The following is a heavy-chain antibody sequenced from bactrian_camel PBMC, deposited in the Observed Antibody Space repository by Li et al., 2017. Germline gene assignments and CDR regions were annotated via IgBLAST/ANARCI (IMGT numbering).Heavy chain of an antibody. CDR3: AASVIVLQLGSRLMRRPYNH. D-gene: IGHD2*01. J-gene: IGHJ4*01. CDR2: IDTDGAT. CDR1: GDTVGRYC. Sequence: HVQLVESGGGPVQVGGSLRLSCVASGDTVGRYCMGWFRQIPDKEREGVAAIDTDGATTYADSVKGRFIISRDDAKKTLSLQMNNLKPEDTGMYYCAASVIVLQLGSRLMRRPYNHWGQGTQVTVS. V-gene: IGHV3S56*01.